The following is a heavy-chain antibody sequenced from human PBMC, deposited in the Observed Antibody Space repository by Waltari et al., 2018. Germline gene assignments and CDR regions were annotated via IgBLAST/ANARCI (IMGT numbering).Heavy chain of an antibody. CDR2: IYYSGST. CDR3: ASIPATTYFDY. V-gene: IGHV4-39*07. D-gene: IGHD2-21*01. CDR1: GGSISSSSYY. J-gene: IGHJ4*02. Sequence: QLQLQESGPGLVKPSETLSLTCTVSGGSISSSSYYWGWIRQPPGKGLEWIGSIYYSGSTYYNPSLTSRVTISVDTSKNQFSLKLSSVTAADTAVYYCASIPATTYFDYWGQGTLVTVSS.